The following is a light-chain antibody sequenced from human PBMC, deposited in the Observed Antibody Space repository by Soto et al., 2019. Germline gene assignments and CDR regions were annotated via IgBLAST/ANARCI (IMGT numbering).Light chain of an antibody. CDR3: FSYTRSTSLL. J-gene: IGLJ2*01. CDR1: SSDIGGYKY. CDR2: DVN. V-gene: IGLV2-14*03. Sequence: QSALTQPASVSGSPGQSITISCTGTSSDIGGYKYVSWYQQHPGKVPKLLIFDVNNRPSGVSDLFSGSKSGNTASLTINGLQAEDDAEYYCFSYTRSTSLLFGGGTKLTVL.